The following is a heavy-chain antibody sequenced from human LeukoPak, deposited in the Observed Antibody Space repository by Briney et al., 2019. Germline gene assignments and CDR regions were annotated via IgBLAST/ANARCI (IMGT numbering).Heavy chain of an antibody. CDR1: GFTFSDYN. D-gene: IGHD4-23*01. Sequence: PGGSLRFSCAASGFTFSDYNMNWVRQAPGKGLEGVSYITNGGSTIHHADSVKGRFTIHRDNAKKTLYLQMNSLRAEDTAVYYCARSIGLSGGGVDVWGQGTTVTVSS. CDR3: ARSIGLSGGGVDV. J-gene: IGHJ6*02. V-gene: IGHV3-11*01. CDR2: ITNGGSTI.